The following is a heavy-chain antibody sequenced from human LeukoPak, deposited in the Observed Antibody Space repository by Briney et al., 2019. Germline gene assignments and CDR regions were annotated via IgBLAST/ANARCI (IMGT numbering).Heavy chain of an antibody. V-gene: IGHV1-46*01. CDR1: GYTFSMYN. CDR2: INPSGGT. J-gene: IGHJ1*01. D-gene: IGHD1-26*01. Sequence: ASVKVSCKASGYTFSMYNMHWVRQAPGQGLEWMGIINPSGGTSYAQKLQGRITMTRDTSISTAYMELSSLRSEDTAVYYCARGGSYQHWGQGTLVTVSS. CDR3: ARGGSYQH.